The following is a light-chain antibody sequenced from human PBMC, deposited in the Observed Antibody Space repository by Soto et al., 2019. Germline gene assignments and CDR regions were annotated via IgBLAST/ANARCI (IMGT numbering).Light chain of an antibody. CDR1: SSDIGAYNY. CDR2: DVT. V-gene: IGLV2-14*03. J-gene: IGLJ2*01. Sequence: QSALTQPASVSGSPGQAITISCAGTSSDIGAYNYVSWYQQHPGKAPKLLIYDVTNRPSGVSDRFSGSKSGRTASLTISGLQAYDEAEYYCSSYTASIAVVFGGGTKVTVL. CDR3: SSYTASIAVV.